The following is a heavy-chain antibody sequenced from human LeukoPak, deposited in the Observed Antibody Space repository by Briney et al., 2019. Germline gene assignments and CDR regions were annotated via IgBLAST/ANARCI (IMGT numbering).Heavy chain of an antibody. V-gene: IGHV3-48*02. D-gene: IGHD4-17*01. CDR2: ISRDRST. Sequence: GGSLRLSCAVSGFTFSSYSMNWVRQAPGKGLEWLSYISRDRSTYADSVKGRFTVSRDNDKNSLYLQMNSLRDEDTAVYYCARYGALDYWGQGTLVTVSS. CDR3: ARYGALDY. CDR1: GFTFSSYS. J-gene: IGHJ4*02.